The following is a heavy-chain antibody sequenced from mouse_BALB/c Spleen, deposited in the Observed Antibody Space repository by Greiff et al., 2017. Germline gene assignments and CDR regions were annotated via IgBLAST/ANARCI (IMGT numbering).Heavy chain of an antibody. CDR1: GFTFSSYG. V-gene: IGHV5-6*02. CDR2: ISSGGSYT. CDR3: ARHALYYGSREGYAMDY. J-gene: IGHJ4*01. Sequence: DVMLVESGGDLVKPGGSLKLSCAASGFTFSSYGMSWVRQTPDKRLEWVATISSGGSYTYYPDSVKGRFTISRDNAKNTLYLQMSSLKSEDTAMYYCARHALYYGSREGYAMDYWGQGTSVTVSS. D-gene: IGHD1-1*01.